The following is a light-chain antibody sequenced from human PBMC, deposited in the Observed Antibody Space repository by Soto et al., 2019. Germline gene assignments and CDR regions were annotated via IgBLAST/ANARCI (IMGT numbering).Light chain of an antibody. J-gene: IGKJ1*01. CDR3: QQYYSFPWT. CDR1: QGISSH. CDR2: AAS. Sequence: IQLTQSPSSLSASVGDRVTITCRASQGISSHLAWYQQKPGKAPKLLIYAASTLQTGVPSRFSGGGSGTDFTLTLSNLQPEDFATYYCQQYYSFPWTVGQGTKVEIK. V-gene: IGKV1-9*01.